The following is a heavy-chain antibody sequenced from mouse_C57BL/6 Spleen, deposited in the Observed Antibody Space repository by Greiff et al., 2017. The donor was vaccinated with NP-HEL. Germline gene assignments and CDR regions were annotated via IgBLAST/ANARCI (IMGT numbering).Heavy chain of an antibody. J-gene: IGHJ3*01. V-gene: IGHV3-6*01. Sequence: EVKLLESGPGLVKPSQSLSLTCSVTGYSITSGYYWNWIRQFPGNKLEWMGYISYDGSNNYNPSLKNRISITRDTSKNQFFLKLNSVTTEDTATYYCAREDHGSSAWFAYWGQGTLVTVSA. CDR3: AREDHGSSAWFAY. D-gene: IGHD1-1*01. CDR2: ISYDGSN. CDR1: GYSITSGYY.